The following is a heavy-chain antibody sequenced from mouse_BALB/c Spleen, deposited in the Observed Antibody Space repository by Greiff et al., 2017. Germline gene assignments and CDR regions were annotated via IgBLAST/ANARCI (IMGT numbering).Heavy chain of an antibody. J-gene: IGHJ4*01. Sequence: VQLKESGPVLEKPGASVKISCKASGYSFTGYNMNWVKQSTGKSLEWIGNIDPYYGGTSYNQKFKGKATLTVDKSSSTAYVQLKSLTSEDSAVYYCARGLGGAMDYWGQGTSVTVSS. D-gene: IGHD4-1*01. V-gene: IGHV1-39*01. CDR3: ARGLGGAMDY. CDR2: IDPYYGGT. CDR1: GYSFTGYN.